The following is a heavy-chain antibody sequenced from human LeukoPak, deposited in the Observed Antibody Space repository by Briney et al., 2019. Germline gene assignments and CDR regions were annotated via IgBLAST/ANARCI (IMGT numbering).Heavy chain of an antibody. Sequence: ASVKVPCKASGYTFTSYGISWVRQAPGQGLEWMGWISAYNGNTNYAQKLQGRVTMTTDTSTSTAYMELRSLRSDDTAVYYCARDDAIWGVIYYDSSSTDYWGQGTLVTVSS. J-gene: IGHJ4*02. CDR2: ISAYNGNT. V-gene: IGHV1-18*01. CDR3: ARDDAIWGVIYYDSSSTDY. CDR1: GYTFTSYG. D-gene: IGHD3-22*01.